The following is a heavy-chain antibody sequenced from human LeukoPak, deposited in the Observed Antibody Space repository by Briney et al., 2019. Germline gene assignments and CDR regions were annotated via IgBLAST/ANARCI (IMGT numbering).Heavy chain of an antibody. D-gene: IGHD4-17*01. CDR3: AREMTTVTTAHFDY. Sequence: GASVKVSCKASGYTFTGYYMHWVRQAPGQGLEWMGWINPNSGGTNYAQKFQGRVTMTRDTSISTAYMELSRLRSDDTAVYYCAREMTTVTTAHFDYWGQGTLVTVSS. J-gene: IGHJ4*02. V-gene: IGHV1-2*02. CDR1: GYTFTGYY. CDR2: INPNSGGT.